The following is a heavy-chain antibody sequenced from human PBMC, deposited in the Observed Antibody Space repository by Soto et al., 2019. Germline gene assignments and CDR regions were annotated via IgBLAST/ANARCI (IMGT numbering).Heavy chain of an antibody. D-gene: IGHD6-13*01. CDR1: GYSFTSYW. Sequence: PGESLKISCKGSGYSFTSYWIGWVRQMPGKGLEWMGIIYPGDSDTRYSPSFQGQVTISADKSISTAYLQWNSLKASDTAMYYCARRPFVAAAGSPFDYWGQGTLVTVSS. V-gene: IGHV5-51*01. J-gene: IGHJ4*02. CDR3: ARRPFVAAAGSPFDY. CDR2: IYPGDSDT.